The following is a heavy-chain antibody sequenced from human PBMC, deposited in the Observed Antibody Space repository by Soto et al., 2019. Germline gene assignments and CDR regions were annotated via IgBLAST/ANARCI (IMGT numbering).Heavy chain of an antibody. Sequence: GGSLRLSCAASGFTFSSYSMNWVRQAPGKGLEWVSSISSSSSYIYYADSVKGRFTISRDNDKNSLYLQMNSLRAEDTAVYYCASARAAAGHETRYYYYGMDVWGQGTT. CDR2: ISSSSSYI. CDR1: GFTFSSYS. V-gene: IGHV3-21*01. CDR3: ASARAAAGHETRYYYYGMDV. J-gene: IGHJ6*02. D-gene: IGHD6-13*01.